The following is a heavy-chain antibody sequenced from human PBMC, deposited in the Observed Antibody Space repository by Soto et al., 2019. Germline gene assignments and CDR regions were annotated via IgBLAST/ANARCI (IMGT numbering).Heavy chain of an antibody. D-gene: IGHD4-4*01. J-gene: IGHJ4*02. CDR1: GGSISSYY. CDR2: IYYSGST. Sequence: SETLSLTCTVSGGSISSYYWSWIRQPPGKGLEWIGYIYYSGSTNYNPSLKSRVTISVDTSTNQFSLKLSSVTAADTAVYYCARWGMTTVTLDYWGQGTLVTVSS. V-gene: IGHV4-59*08. CDR3: ARWGMTTVTLDY.